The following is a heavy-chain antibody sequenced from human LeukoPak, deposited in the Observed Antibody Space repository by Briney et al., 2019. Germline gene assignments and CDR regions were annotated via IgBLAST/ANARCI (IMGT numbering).Heavy chain of an antibody. CDR1: GFTVSSNY. CDR2: IYSASST. CDR3: ARDLSPWETRNPDAFDI. J-gene: IGHJ3*02. Sequence: GSLRLSCAASGFTVSSNYTSWVRQAPGKGLEWVSVIYSASSTYCADSVKGRFSISRDNSKNTLYLQMNSLRVEDTAVYYCARDLSPWETRNPDAFDIWGQGTMVTVSS. V-gene: IGHV3-53*01. D-gene: IGHD1-14*01.